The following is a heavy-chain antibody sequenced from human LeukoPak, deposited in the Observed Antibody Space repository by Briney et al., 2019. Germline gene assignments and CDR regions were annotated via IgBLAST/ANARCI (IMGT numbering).Heavy chain of an antibody. CDR3: ARNEQAHCGGDCYQHWFDP. Sequence: GGSLRLSCAASGFTFSSYDVSWVRQAPGKGLEWVSSISSSSSYIYYADSVKGRFIISRDNSKNTLYLQMNSLRAEDTAVYYCARNEQAHCGGDCYQHWFDPWGQGTLVTVSS. V-gene: IGHV3-21*01. D-gene: IGHD2-21*02. J-gene: IGHJ5*02. CDR2: ISSSSSYI. CDR1: GFTFSSYD.